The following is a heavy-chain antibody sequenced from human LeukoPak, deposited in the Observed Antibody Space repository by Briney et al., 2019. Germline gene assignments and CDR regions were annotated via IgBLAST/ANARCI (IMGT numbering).Heavy chain of an antibody. D-gene: IGHD3-22*01. CDR3: AVMHGYYDGSGYWVQ. J-gene: IGHJ4*02. V-gene: IGHV3-23*01. Sequence: PGGSLRLSCAASGFTFSSYGMSWVRQAPGQGLEWVSFITPGGASTSYADSVKGRFTISRDNPRNPLYMQMNSLRDEDTAVYYCAVMHGYYDGSGYWVQWGQGTLVTVSS. CDR2: ITPGGAST. CDR1: GFTFSSYG.